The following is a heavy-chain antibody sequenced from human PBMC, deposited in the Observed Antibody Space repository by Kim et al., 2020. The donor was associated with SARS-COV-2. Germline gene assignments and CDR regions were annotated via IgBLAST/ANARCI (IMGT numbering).Heavy chain of an antibody. Sequence: GGSLRLSCAASGFTFSSYWMHWVRQAPGKGLVWVSRINSDGSSTSYADSVKGRFTISRDNAKNTLYLQMNSLRAEDTAVYYCASPITIPYGRDVWAKGPRSPSP. D-gene: IGHD3-10*01. J-gene: IGHJ6*02. V-gene: IGHV3-74*01. CDR2: INSDGSST. CDR3: ASPITIPYGRDV. CDR1: GFTFSSYW.